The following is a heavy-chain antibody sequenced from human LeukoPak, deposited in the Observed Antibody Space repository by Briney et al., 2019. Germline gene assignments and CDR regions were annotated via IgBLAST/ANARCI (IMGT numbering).Heavy chain of an antibody. Sequence: SETLSLTCTLSGGSISTYYWGWIRQPPGKGLEWIGYIYHSGSTDYNPSLKSRVTISVDTSKNQFSLKLSSVTAADTAVYYCARGGGYASPIGYWGQGALVTVSS. J-gene: IGHJ4*02. CDR1: GGSISTYY. V-gene: IGHV4-59*01. CDR3: ARGGGYASPIGY. CDR2: IYHSGST. D-gene: IGHD5-12*01.